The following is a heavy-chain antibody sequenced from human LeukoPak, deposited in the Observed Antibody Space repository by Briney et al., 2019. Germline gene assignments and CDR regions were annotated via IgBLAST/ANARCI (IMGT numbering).Heavy chain of an antibody. D-gene: IGHD3-10*01. CDR3: ARVDRSLWHAGFDY. V-gene: IGHV1-69*06. J-gene: IGHJ4*02. CDR1: GGTFSSYA. CDR2: IIPIFGTA. Sequence: SVKVSCKASGGTFSSYAISWVRQAPGQGLEWMGGIIPIFGTANYAQKFQGRVTITADKSTSTAYMELSSLRSEDTAVYYCARVDRSLWHAGFDYWGQGTLVSVSS.